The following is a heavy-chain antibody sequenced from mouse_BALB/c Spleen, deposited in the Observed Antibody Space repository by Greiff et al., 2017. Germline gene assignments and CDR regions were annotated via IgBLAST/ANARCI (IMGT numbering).Heavy chain of an antibody. Sequence: VHLVESGPGLVQPSQSLSITCTVSGFSLTSYGVHWVRQSPGKGLEWLGVIWSGGSTDYNAAFISRLSISKDNSKSQVFFKMNSLQADDTAIYYCARSYDGYYSPFAYWGQGTLVTVSA. CDR2: IWSGGST. CDR1: GFSLTSYG. CDR3: ARSYDGYYSPFAY. V-gene: IGHV2-4-1*01. J-gene: IGHJ3*01. D-gene: IGHD2-3*01.